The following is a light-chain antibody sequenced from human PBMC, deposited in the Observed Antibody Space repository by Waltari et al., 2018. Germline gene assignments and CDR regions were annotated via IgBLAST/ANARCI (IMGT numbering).Light chain of an antibody. CDR3: QQFDTDVT. CDR1: HRINIW. Sequence: IQVIQSPSTLSASAGDTVTISRRVSHRINIWLAWYQQKPGKAPKLLIKKASTLEDGVPSRFSGCGSGTEFTLTIKSLQPDDFGTYFCQQFDTDVTFGQGTKVEI. V-gene: IGKV1-5*01. J-gene: IGKJ2*01. CDR2: KAS.